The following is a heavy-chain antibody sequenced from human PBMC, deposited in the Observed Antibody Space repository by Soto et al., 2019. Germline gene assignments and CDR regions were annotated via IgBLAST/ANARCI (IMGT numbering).Heavy chain of an antibody. CDR3: ARDLKFGYSDY. V-gene: IGHV4-4*07. J-gene: IGHJ4*02. CDR1: GGSISSYY. CDR2: IYTSGST. Sequence: SGTLSLTCTDSGGSISSYYWTWIRQPSGKGLEWIGRIYTSGSTNYNPSLKSRVTMSVDTSKNQFSLKLSYVTAADTAVYYCARDLKFGYSDYWGQGTLVPVSS. D-gene: IGHD3-10*01.